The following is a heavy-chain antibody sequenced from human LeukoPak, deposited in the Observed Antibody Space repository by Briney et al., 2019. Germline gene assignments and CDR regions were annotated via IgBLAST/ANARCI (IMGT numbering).Heavy chain of an antibody. D-gene: IGHD6-19*01. CDR2: IHYSGST. J-gene: IGHJ4*02. CDR3: ARDEAVAGLDY. Sequence: SETLSLTCTVSGGSISSYYWSWIRQPPGKGLEWIGYIHYSGSTNYNPSLKSRVTISVDTSRNQFSLKLSSVTAADTAVYYCARDEAVAGLDYWGQGTLVTVSS. CDR1: GGSISSYY. V-gene: IGHV4-59*01.